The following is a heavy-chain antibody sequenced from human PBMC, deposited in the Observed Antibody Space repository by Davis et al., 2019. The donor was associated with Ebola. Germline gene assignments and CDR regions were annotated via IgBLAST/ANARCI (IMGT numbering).Heavy chain of an antibody. CDR1: GGTFSSYA. D-gene: IGHD4-23*01. CDR2: IIPIFGTA. V-gene: IGHV1-69*13. CDR3: ARDIAPDYGGNSGWYFDL. J-gene: IGHJ2*01. Sequence: SVKVSCKASGGTFSSYAISWVRQAPGQGLEWMGGIIPIFGTANYAQKFQGRVTITADESTSTAYMELSSLRSEDTAVYYCARDIAPDYGGNSGWYFDLWGRGTLVTVSS.